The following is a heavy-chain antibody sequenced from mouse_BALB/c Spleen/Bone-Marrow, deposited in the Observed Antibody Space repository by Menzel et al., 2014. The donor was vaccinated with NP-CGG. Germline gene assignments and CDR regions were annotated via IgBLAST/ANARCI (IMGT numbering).Heavy chain of an antibody. CDR1: GFSLTSYG. D-gene: IGHD2-4*01. CDR3: ARRYDYDGAWFAY. V-gene: IGHV2-4*02. CDR2: IWSGGST. J-gene: IGHJ3*01. Sequence: VQVVESGPGLVQPSQSLSITCTVSGFSLTSYGVHWVRQPPGKGLEWLGVIWSGGSTDYNAAFISRLSISKDNSKSQVFFKMNSLQADDTAIYYCARRYDYDGAWFAYWGQGTLVTVSA.